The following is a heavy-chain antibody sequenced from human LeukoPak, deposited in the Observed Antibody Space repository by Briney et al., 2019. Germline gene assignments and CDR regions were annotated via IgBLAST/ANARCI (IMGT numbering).Heavy chain of an antibody. CDR2: INGDGSST. CDR3: ARDKGYSIDQ. V-gene: IGHV3-74*01. J-gene: IGHJ5*02. CDR1: GFAFNTYW. Sequence: GGSLRLSCAASGFAFNTYWMHWVRQAPGTGLVWVSRINGDGSSTSYADFVKGRFTISRDNAKNTLYLQMNSLRAEETAIYYCARDKGYSIDQWGQGALVTVSS. D-gene: IGHD5-18*01.